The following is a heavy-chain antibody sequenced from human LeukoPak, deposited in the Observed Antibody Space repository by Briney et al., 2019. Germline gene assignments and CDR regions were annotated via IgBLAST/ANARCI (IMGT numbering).Heavy chain of an antibody. CDR3: ARSGGSGSYYGL. CDR2: ISGSGGST. J-gene: IGHJ4*02. V-gene: IGHV3-23*01. D-gene: IGHD1-26*01. Sequence: GGSLRLSCAASGFTFSSYAMSWVRQAPGKGLEWVSAISGSGGSTYYADSVKGRFTISRDNAKNSLYLQMNSLRAEDTAVYYCARSGGSGSYYGLWGQGTLVTVSS. CDR1: GFTFSSYA.